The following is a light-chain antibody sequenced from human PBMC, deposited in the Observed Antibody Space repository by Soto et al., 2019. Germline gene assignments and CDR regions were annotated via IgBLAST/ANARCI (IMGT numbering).Light chain of an antibody. CDR1: QSVNSN. CDR2: GIS. CDR3: QQYSKWPIT. V-gene: IGKV3-15*01. J-gene: IGKJ5*01. Sequence: VLTQYPATLSLSPGESATLSCWASQSVNSNYLAWYQQHPGQPPRLLIYGISTRATGIPARFSGSGSGTEFSLTISSLQSEDFAVYYCQQYSKWPITFGQGTRLEIK.